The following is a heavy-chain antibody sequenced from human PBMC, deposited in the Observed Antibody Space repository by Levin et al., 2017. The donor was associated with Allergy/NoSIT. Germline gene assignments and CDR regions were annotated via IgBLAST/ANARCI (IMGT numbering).Heavy chain of an antibody. CDR2: IVSDGRHK. CDR3: AAKGDFDY. V-gene: IGHV3-30*02. CDR1: GLTFSLYG. J-gene: IGHJ4*02. D-gene: IGHD3-16*01. Sequence: GGSLRLSCEVSGLTFSLYGMQWVRQAPGEGLEWVAIIVSDGRHKYYADSVKGRFTIARDNSKDTVFLQMDSLRPEDTAVYYCAAKGDFDYWGQGTLVTVSS.